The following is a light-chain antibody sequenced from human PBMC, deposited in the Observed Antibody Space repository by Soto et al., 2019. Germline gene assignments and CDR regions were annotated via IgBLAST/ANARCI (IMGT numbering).Light chain of an antibody. CDR1: SSNIGSNY. CDR2: RNN. J-gene: IGLJ1*01. Sequence: QSVLTQPPSASGTPGQRVNISCSGSSSNIGSNYVYWYRQFPGTAPKLLIQRNNQRPSGVPARFSGSKSGTSASLAISGLRSEDEADYHCSSWDDNLDAVVFGAGTKLTVL. CDR3: SSWDDNLDAVV. V-gene: IGLV1-47*01.